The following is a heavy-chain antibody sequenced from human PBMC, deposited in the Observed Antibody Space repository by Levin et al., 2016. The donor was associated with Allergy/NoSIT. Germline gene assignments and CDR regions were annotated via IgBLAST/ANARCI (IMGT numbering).Heavy chain of an antibody. CDR1: GYTFTGYH. D-gene: IGHD3-22*01. J-gene: IGHJ4*02. V-gene: IGHV1-2*04. CDR2: INPNTGGT. Sequence: ASVKVSCKASGYTFTGYHLHWVRQAPGQGLEWMGWINPNTGGTNFAQKFQGWVTMTRDTSISTAYMELSRLRSDDAAVYYCAREDSSGSIDYWGQGTLVTVSS. CDR3: AREDSSGSIDY.